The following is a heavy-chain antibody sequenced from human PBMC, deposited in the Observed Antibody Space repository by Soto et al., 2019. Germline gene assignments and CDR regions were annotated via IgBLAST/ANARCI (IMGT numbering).Heavy chain of an antibody. J-gene: IGHJ4*02. Sequence: SETLSLTCTVSGGSISSSSYYWGWIRQPPGKGLEWIGSIYYSGSTYYNPSLKSRVTISVDTSKNQFSLKLSSVTAADTAVYYCARHDSYYDSSGYYDYWGQGTLVTVS. V-gene: IGHV4-39*01. CDR1: GGSISSSSYY. D-gene: IGHD3-22*01. CDR2: IYYSGST. CDR3: ARHDSYYDSSGYYDY.